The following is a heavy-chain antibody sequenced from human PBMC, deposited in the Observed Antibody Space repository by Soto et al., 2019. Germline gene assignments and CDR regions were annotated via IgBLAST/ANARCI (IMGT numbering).Heavy chain of an antibody. Sequence: GGSLRLSCAASGFTFSSYWMSWVRQAPGKGLEWVANIKQDGSEKYYVDSVKGRFAISRDNAKNSLYLQMNSLRAEDTAVYYCATGRQSSAAGTIYPFDYWGQGTLVTVSS. J-gene: IGHJ4*02. CDR1: GFTFSSYW. D-gene: IGHD6-13*01. V-gene: IGHV3-7*01. CDR3: ATGRQSSAAGTIYPFDY. CDR2: IKQDGSEK.